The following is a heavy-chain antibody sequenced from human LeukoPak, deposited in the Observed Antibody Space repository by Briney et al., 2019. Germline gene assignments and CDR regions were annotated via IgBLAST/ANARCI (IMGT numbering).Heavy chain of an antibody. D-gene: IGHD3-3*01. CDR3: ASSHPLGSNNDYYTPFDY. CDR1: GGSISNYY. CDR2: MYYSGST. V-gene: IGHV4-59*13. J-gene: IGHJ4*02. Sequence: SETLSLTCTVSGGSISNYYWSWIRQPPGKGLEWIGYMYYSGSTNYNPSLKNRVTISVDTSKNQFSLKPSSVTAADTAVYYCASSHPLGSNNDYYTPFDYWGQGTLVTVSS.